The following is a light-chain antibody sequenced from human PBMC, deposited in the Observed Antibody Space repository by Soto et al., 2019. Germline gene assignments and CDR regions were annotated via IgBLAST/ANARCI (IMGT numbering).Light chain of an antibody. CDR2: SNN. CDR1: SSNIGRNY. Sequence: QSVLTQSPSASGTPGQRVTISCSGGSSNIGRNYVSWYQQLPGTAPKLLIFSNNQRPSGVPDRFSGSKSGTTASLAISGLQSEDEGDYYCAAWDDNLSGLYVFGTGTKVTVL. CDR3: AAWDDNLSGLYV. J-gene: IGLJ1*01. V-gene: IGLV1-47*02.